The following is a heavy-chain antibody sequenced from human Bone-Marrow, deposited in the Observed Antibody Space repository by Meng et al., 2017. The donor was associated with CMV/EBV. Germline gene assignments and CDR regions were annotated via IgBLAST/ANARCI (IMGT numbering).Heavy chain of an antibody. CDR3: ARGDWNGREVLYYFDY. J-gene: IGHJ4*02. Sequence: GYSFTSFWIGWVRQMPGKGLEWMGIIYPGDSDSRYSPSFQGQVTISADKSINTAYLQWSSLKASDTAMYYCARGDWNGREVLYYFDYWGQGTLVTVSS. D-gene: IGHD1-1*01. V-gene: IGHV5-51*01. CDR1: GYSFTSFW. CDR2: IYPGDSDS.